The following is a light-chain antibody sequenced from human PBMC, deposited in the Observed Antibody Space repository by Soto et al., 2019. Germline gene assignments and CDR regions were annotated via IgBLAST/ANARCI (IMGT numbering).Light chain of an antibody. CDR2: EDN. CDR1: SGSIASNY. CDR3: QSYDSSTVE. V-gene: IGLV6-57*04. Sequence: NFMLTQPHSVSESPGKTVTISCTRSSGSIASNYVQWYQQRPGSAPTTVIYEDNQRPSGVPDRFSGSIDSSSNSASLTISGLKTEDEPDYYCQSYDSSTVEFGGGTKLTVL. J-gene: IGLJ2*01.